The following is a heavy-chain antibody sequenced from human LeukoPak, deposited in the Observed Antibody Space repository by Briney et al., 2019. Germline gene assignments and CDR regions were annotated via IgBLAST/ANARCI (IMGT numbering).Heavy chain of an antibody. CDR3: ARPKYSSGWWNNNWFDP. CDR2: IYPGDSDT. V-gene: IGHV5-51*01. Sequence: GESLKISCKGSGYSFTSYWIGWVRQMPGKGLEWMGIIYPGDSDTRYSPSFQGQVTISADKSISTAYLQWSSLKASDTAMYYCARPKYSSGWWNNNWFDPWGQGTLVTVSS. J-gene: IGHJ5*02. CDR1: GYSFTSYW. D-gene: IGHD6-19*01.